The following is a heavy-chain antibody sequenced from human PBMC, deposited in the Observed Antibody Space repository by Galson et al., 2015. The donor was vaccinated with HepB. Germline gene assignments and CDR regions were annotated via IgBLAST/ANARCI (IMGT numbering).Heavy chain of an antibody. D-gene: IGHD1-26*01. CDR3: VRDRNGGSYPFDY. V-gene: IGHV3-72*01. CDR1: GFTFSDHY. Sequence: SLRLSCAASGFTFSDHYMDWVRQAPGKGLEWVGRSRNKANSYTTEYAASVKGRFTISRDDSKNSLYLQMNSLKTEDTAVYYCVRDRNGGSYPFDYWGQGTLVTVSS. CDR2: SRNKANSYTT. J-gene: IGHJ4*02.